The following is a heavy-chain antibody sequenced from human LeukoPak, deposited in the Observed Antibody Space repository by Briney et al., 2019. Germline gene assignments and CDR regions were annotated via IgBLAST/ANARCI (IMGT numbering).Heavy chain of an antibody. J-gene: IGHJ4*02. CDR1: GYTFSNYG. Sequence: ASVTVSCKASGYTFSNYGISWVRQAPGQGLEWLGWISAYNGNTNYAQNFKGRLTLTTETSTSTANMELRRLRSDDTAVYYCTRDLPYSSSWESLDYWGQGTLVTVSS. CDR3: TRDLPYSSSWESLDY. CDR2: ISAYNGNT. D-gene: IGHD6-13*01. V-gene: IGHV1-18*01.